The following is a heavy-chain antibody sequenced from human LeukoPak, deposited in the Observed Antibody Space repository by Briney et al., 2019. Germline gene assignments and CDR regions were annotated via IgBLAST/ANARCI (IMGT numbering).Heavy chain of an antibody. CDR2: IKSKTDGGTT. Sequence: GGSLRLSCVASGFTFSNAWMTWVRQAPGKGLEWVGRIKSKTDGGTTDYAAPVKGRFTISRDNSRNTLYLQMSSLKTEDTAVYYCTTSDRIAASVGGQGTLVTVSS. V-gene: IGHV3-15*01. D-gene: IGHD6-13*01. CDR3: TTSDRIAASV. CDR1: GFTFSNAW. J-gene: IGHJ4*02.